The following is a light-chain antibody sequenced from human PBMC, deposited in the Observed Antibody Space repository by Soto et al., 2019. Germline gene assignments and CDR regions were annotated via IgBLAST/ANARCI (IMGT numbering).Light chain of an antibody. J-gene: IGKJ4*01. CDR1: QSVSNSH. CDR2: GAS. Sequence: EIVLTQSPGTLSLSPGERATLSCRASQSVSNSHLAWYQQKPGQAPRLLIYGASSRATGISDRFSGSGSGTDVTHPISRLEPEDFAVYYCQQYDRSPLFGGGTKVEI. V-gene: IGKV3-20*01. CDR3: QQYDRSPL.